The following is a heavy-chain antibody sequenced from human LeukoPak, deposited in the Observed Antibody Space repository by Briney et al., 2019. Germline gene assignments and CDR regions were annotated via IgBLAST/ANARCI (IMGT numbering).Heavy chain of an antibody. J-gene: IGHJ3*02. Sequence: GGSLRLSCAASGFIFSKYWMSWVSQAPGKGLEWVSAISGSGGSTYYADSVKGRFTISRDNSKNTLYLQMNSLRAEDTAVYYCAKDLSGAFDIWGQGTMVTVSS. V-gene: IGHV3-23*01. CDR3: AKDLSGAFDI. CDR2: ISGSGGST. CDR1: GFIFSKYW.